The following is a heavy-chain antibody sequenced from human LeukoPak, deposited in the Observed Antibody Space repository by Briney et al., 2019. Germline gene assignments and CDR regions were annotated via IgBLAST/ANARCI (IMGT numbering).Heavy chain of an antibody. CDR1: GYTFTGYY. D-gene: IGHD1-14*01. Sequence: ASVKVSCKASGYTFTGYYMHWVRQAPGQGLEWMGIINPSGGSTSYAQKFQGRVTMTRDTSTSTVYMELSSLRSEDTAVYYCARETAGNWYFDLWGRGTLVTVSS. V-gene: IGHV1-46*03. CDR3: ARETAGNWYFDL. CDR2: INPSGGST. J-gene: IGHJ2*01.